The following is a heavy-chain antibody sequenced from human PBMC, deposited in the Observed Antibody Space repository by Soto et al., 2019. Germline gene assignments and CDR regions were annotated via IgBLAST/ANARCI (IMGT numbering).Heavy chain of an antibody. CDR3: ARGDCSSTSCYSAFDI. D-gene: IGHD2-2*02. CDR1: GGTFSSYA. V-gene: IGHV1-69*13. CDR2: IIPIFGTA. J-gene: IGHJ3*02. Sequence: SVTLSCKASGGTFSSYAISWVRQAPGQGLEWMGGIIPIFGTANYAQKFQGRVTITADESTSTAYMELSSLRSEDTAVYYCARGDCSSTSCYSAFDIWGQGTMVTVSS.